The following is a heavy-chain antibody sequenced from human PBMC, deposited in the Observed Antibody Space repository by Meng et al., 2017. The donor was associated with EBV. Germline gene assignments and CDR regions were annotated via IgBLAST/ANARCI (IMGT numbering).Heavy chain of an antibody. V-gene: IGHV4-4*02. CDR3: ARDRGGYYDSSGYYAD. Sequence: QVQLQESGPGLVKSSGTLSPTCPVXGGYISSSNWWSWVRQPPGKGLEWIGEIYHSGSTNYNPSLKSRVTISVDKSKNQFSLKLSSVTAADTAVYYCARDRGGYYDSSGYYADWGQGTLVTVSS. J-gene: IGHJ4*02. CDR2: IYHSGST. D-gene: IGHD3-22*01. CDR1: GGYISSSNW.